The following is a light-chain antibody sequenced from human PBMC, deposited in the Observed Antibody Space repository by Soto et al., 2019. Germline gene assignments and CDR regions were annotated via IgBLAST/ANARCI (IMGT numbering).Light chain of an antibody. CDR1: SSDVGGYNY. J-gene: IGLJ1*01. Sequence: QSALTQPPSASGSPGQSVTISCTGTSSDVGGYNYASWYQQHPGKAPKLMIYEVSKRPSGVPDRFSSSKSGNTASLTVSGLQAEDEADYYCSSYAGSNNVYVFGTGTKLTVL. CDR3: SSYAGSNNVYV. CDR2: EVS. V-gene: IGLV2-8*01.